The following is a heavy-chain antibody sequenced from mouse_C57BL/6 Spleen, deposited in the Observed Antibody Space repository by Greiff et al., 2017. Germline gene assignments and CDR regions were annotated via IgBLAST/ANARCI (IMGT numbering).Heavy chain of an antibody. CDR1: GFTFSSYG. Sequence: EVKLVESGGDLVKPGGSLKLSCAASGFTFSSYGMSWVRQTPDKGLEWVATISSGGSYTYYPDSVKGRFTISRDNAKNTLYLQMSSLKSEDTAMYYCARIYYDCDEGWFAYWGQGTLVTVSA. D-gene: IGHD2-4*01. CDR3: ARIYYDCDEGWFAY. CDR2: ISSGGSYT. V-gene: IGHV5-6*01. J-gene: IGHJ3*01.